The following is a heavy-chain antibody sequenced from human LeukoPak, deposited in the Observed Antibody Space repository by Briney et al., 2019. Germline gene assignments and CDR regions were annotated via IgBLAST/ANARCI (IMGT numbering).Heavy chain of an antibody. Sequence: SETLSLTCTVSGGSMTNYYWSWIRQTPRKGLEWMGYIFYTGNTDYNPSLKSRLTISVDTSKNQFSLNLRSVTTADTGVYFCARGLVVGAGRFDPWGQGTLAIVSS. D-gene: IGHD3-22*01. CDR2: IFYTGNT. V-gene: IGHV4-59*01. J-gene: IGHJ5*02. CDR1: GGSMTNYY. CDR3: ARGLVVGAGRFDP.